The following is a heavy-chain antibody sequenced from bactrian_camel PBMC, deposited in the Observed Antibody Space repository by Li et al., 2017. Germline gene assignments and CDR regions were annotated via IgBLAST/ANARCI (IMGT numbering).Heavy chain of an antibody. D-gene: IGHD1*01. J-gene: IGHJ6*01. V-gene: IGHV3S1*01. Sequence: HVQLVESGGGLVQPGGSLRLSCAASGFTFSSYWMYWVRQAPGKGLEWVSTINSGGGTTYYADSVKGRFTISKDNAGNTYLQMNNLKSEDTAVYYCAADSDFAAHFGLWGQGTQVTVS. CDR2: INSGGGTT. CDR1: GFTFSSYW. CDR3: AADSDFAAHFGL.